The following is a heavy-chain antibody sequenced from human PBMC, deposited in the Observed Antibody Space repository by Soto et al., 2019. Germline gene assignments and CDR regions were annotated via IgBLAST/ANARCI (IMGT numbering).Heavy chain of an antibody. CDR2: ISGSDDST. Sequence: PGGSLRLSCAASGFTFSSYAMSWVRRAPGKGLEWVSVISGSDDSTYYADSVKGRFTISRDNSKNTLYLQMNSLRAEDTAVYYCARDQGSGSYDAMDVWGQGTTVTVSS. CDR3: ARDQGSGSYDAMDV. J-gene: IGHJ6*02. CDR1: GFTFSSYA. D-gene: IGHD3-10*01. V-gene: IGHV3-23*01.